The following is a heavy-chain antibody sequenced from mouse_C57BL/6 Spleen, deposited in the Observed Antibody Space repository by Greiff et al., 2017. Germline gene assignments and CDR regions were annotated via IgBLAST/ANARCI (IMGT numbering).Heavy chain of an antibody. CDR1: GFTFSSYG. Sequence: EVKLQESGGDLVKPGGSLKLSCAASGFTFSSYGMSWVRQTPDKRLEWVATISSGGSYTYYPDSVKGRFPIARANAKNTLYLQMSSLKSEDTAMYYCARERDYGRGLKAMDYWGQGTSVTVSS. CDR2: ISSGGSYT. D-gene: IGHD1-1*01. CDR3: ARERDYGRGLKAMDY. V-gene: IGHV5-6*01. J-gene: IGHJ4*01.